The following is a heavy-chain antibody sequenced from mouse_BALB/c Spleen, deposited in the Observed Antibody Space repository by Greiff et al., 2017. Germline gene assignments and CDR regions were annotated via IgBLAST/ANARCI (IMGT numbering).Heavy chain of an antibody. CDR1: GFTFSSFG. CDR3: AREKDYYGTAFAY. Sequence: EVMLVESGGGLVQPGGSRKLSCAASGFTFSSFGMHWVRQAPEKGLEWVAYISSGSSTIYYADTVKGRFTISRDNPKNTLFLQMTSLRSEDTAMYYCAREKDYYGTAFAYWGQGTLVTVSA. V-gene: IGHV5-17*02. CDR2: ISSGSSTI. J-gene: IGHJ3*01. D-gene: IGHD1-1*01.